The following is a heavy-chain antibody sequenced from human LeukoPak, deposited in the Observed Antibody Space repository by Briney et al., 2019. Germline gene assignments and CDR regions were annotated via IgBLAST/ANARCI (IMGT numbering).Heavy chain of an antibody. J-gene: IGHJ4*02. V-gene: IGHV4-39*01. CDR2: IYYSGST. CDR1: GGSISSSSYY. Sequence: TPSETLSLTCTVSGGSISSSSYYWGWIRQPPGKGLEWIGSIYYSGSTYYNPSLKSRVTISADTSKNQFSLKLSSVTAADTAVYYCARQVVAAAVFYFDYWGQGTLVTVSS. CDR3: ARQVVAAAVFYFDY. D-gene: IGHD6-13*01.